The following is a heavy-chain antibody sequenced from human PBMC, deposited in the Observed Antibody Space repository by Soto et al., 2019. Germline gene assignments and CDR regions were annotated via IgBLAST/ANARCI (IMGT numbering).Heavy chain of an antibody. D-gene: IGHD3-16*01. CDR2: LGGADGGT. V-gene: IGHV3-23*01. CDR3: AKGGVIANFGGVIVPYYFDS. Sequence: PVGSLRLSCEVSGFNFRVNGVSWVRQAPGKGLEWVSTLGGADGGTYYAASVQGRFTISTAKSKATLYLNMKNMRAEATAIYSCAKGGVIANFGGVIVPYYFDSWGQGTPVTVSS. J-gene: IGHJ4*02. CDR1: GFNFRVNG.